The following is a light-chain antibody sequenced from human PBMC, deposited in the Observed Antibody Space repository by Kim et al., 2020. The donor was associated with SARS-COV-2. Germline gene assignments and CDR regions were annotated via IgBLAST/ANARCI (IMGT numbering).Light chain of an antibody. CDR3: QNYDNSPLT. Sequence: DIQMTQSPSSLSASVGDRVAITCRASQGIRKYLAWYQQKPGKIPKLLTYAAATLQSGVPSRFSGSGSGTDFTLTISSLQPEDVATYYCQNYDNSPLTIGGGTKVDIK. V-gene: IGKV1-27*01. J-gene: IGKJ4*01. CDR2: AAA. CDR1: QGIRKY.